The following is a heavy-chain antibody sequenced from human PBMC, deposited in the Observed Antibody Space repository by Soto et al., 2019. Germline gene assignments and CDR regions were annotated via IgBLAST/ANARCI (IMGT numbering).Heavy chain of an antibody. J-gene: IGHJ4*02. CDR2: ISYDGSNK. V-gene: IGHV3-30-3*01. CDR1: GFTFSSYA. Sequence: GGSLRLSCAASGFTFSSYAMHWVRQAPGKGLEWVALISYDGSNKYFGDSVKGRFTISRDNSKNTLYLQMNSLRAEDTAVYYCARDRASSFIGATATLFDYWGQGTLVTVSS. CDR3: ARDRASSFIGATATLFDY. D-gene: IGHD2-15*01.